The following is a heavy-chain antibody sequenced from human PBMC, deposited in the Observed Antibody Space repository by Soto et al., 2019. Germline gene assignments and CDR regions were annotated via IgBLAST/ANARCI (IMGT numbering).Heavy chain of an antibody. J-gene: IGHJ5*02. D-gene: IGHD2-15*01. V-gene: IGHV1-18*01. CDR1: GYTFTNYG. CDR2: ISPYNGNT. CDR3: ARGGVGHCSGGSCPRSWFDP. Sequence: QVQLVQSGAEVKKPGASVKVSCKASGYTFTNYGVSWVRQAPGQGLEWMGWISPYNGNTDYAQKRQGRVTMTTDTSTSTAFMELRSLRSDDTAVYYCARGGVGHCSGGSCPRSWFDPWGQGTLVTVSS.